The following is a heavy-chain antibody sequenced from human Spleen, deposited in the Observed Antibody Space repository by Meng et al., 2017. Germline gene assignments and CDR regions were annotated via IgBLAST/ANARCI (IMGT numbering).Heavy chain of an antibody. V-gene: IGHV3-21*01. CDR1: GFTFSSYS. CDR3: ARSGSYLQHYYDMDV. Sequence: GGSLRLSCEASGFTFSSYSMNWVRQAPGKGLEWVSSISSSSSYIYYADSVKGRFTISRDNAKNSLYLQMKSLRAEDTAVYFCARSGSYLQHYYDMDVWGQGTTVTVSS. J-gene: IGHJ6*02. CDR2: ISSSSSYI. D-gene: IGHD1-26*01.